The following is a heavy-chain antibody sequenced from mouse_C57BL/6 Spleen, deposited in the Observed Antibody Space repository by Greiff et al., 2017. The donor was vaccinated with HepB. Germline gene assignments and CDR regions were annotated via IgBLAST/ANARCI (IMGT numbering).Heavy chain of an antibody. CDR1: GFTFSDYV. J-gene: IGHJ2*01. Sequence: EVHLVESGGGLVKPGGSLPLSCAASGFTFSDYVMHWVRQAPEKGLEWVAYISSGSSTIYYADPVKGRFTISRDNAKNTLFLQMTSLRSEDTAMSYCARYPFDYCGQGTTLTVSS. CDR2: ISSGSSTI. V-gene: IGHV5-17*01. CDR3: ARYPFDY.